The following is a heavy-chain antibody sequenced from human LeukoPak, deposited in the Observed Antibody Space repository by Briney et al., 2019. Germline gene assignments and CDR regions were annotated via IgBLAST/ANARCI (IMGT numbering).Heavy chain of an antibody. D-gene: IGHD5-12*01. J-gene: IGHJ4*02. CDR3: ASDIVATSGDF. Sequence: GGSLRLSCAASGFTFSDYYMSWIRQAPGKGLEWVAYITSSGDDIYYADSVKGRFTISRDNAKNALFLRMSSLRVEDTATYYRASDIVATSGDFWGQGTLVSVSS. CDR1: GFTFSDYY. V-gene: IGHV3-11*01. CDR2: ITSSGDDI.